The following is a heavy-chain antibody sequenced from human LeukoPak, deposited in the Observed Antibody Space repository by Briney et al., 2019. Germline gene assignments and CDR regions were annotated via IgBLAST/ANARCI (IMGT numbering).Heavy chain of an antibody. CDR3: ARIRSYYFDY. D-gene: IGHD1-26*01. CDR2: IYYSGST. Sequence: PSETLSLTCTVSGGSISSHYWSWIRQPPGKGLEWIGYIYYSGSTNYNPSLKSRVTISVDTSKNQFYLKLSSVTAADTAVYYCARIRSYYFDYWGQGTLVTVSS. J-gene: IGHJ4*02. CDR1: GGSISSHY. V-gene: IGHV4-59*11.